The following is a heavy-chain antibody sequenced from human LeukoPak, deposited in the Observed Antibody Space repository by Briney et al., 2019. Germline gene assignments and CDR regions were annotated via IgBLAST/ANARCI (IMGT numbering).Heavy chain of an antibody. Sequence: SETLSLTCTVSGGSISSGSYYWGWIRQPPGKGLEWIGYIYYSGSTNYNPSLKSRVTISVDTSKNQFSLKLSSVTAADTAVYYCARGGVSKGIAAAGSPFDYWGQGTLVTVSS. J-gene: IGHJ4*02. CDR1: GGSISSGSYY. D-gene: IGHD6-13*01. CDR2: IYYSGST. CDR3: ARGGVSKGIAAAGSPFDY. V-gene: IGHV4-61*01.